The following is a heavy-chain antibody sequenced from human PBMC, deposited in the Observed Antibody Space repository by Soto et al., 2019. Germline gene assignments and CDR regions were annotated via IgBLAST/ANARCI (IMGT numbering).Heavy chain of an antibody. Sequence: GGALRHSCVASGFVVSSNYMNWVRQAPGKGLEWVSVIYSGGATYYADSVKGRFTISRDNSKNTLSLQMNSLTAEDTAVYYCARSHLRSYHMEVWCKGTTVTVSS. J-gene: IGHJ6*03. CDR1: GFVVSSNY. V-gene: IGHV3-66*01. D-gene: IGHD4-17*01. CDR3: ARSHLRSYHMEV. CDR2: IYSGGAT.